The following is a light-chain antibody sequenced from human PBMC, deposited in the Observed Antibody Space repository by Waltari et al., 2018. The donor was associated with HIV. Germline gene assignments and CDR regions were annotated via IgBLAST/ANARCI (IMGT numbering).Light chain of an antibody. Sequence: SSELTQDPAVSVALGQTVRITCQGDSLRSYYASLYQLWPGQAPILVISGKNIRPSGIPDRFSCSSSVNTASLTITGAQSEDEADYYCNSRDSSGNHYVFGNGTTVTVL. CDR2: GKN. V-gene: IGLV3-19*01. CDR3: NSRDSSGNHYV. J-gene: IGLJ1*01. CDR1: SLRSYY.